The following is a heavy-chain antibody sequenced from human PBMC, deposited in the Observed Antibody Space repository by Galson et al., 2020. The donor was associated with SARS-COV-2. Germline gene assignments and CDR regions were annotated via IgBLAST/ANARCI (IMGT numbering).Heavy chain of an antibody. CDR3: AVIASPGTGYYSYLMDV. J-gene: IGHJ6*02. D-gene: IGHD6-13*01. V-gene: IGHV3-48*03. CDR1: GFTFSSYE. CDR2: ISSSGNTI. Sequence: GESLKISCAASGFTFSSYEMNWVRQAPGKGLEWVSYISSSGNTIYYADSVKGRFTISRDNAKNSLYLQMNSLRVEDTALYYCAVIASPGTGYYSYLMDVWGQGTTVTVSS.